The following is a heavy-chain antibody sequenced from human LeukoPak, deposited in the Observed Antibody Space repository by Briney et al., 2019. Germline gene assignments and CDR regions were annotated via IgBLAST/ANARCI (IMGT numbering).Heavy chain of an antibody. CDR3: ARKDSGSPDYYYYGMDV. Sequence: ASVKVSCKASGGTFSSYAISWVRQAPGQGLEWMGGIIPIFGTANYAQKFQGRVTITADESTSTAYMELSSLRSEDTAVYYCARKDSGSPDYYYYGMDVWGQGTTVTVSS. CDR2: IIPIFGTA. D-gene: IGHD1-26*01. J-gene: IGHJ6*02. CDR1: GGTFSSYA. V-gene: IGHV1-69*13.